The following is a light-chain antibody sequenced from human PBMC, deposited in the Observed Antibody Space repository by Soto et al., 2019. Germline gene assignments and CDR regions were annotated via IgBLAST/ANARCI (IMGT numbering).Light chain of an antibody. J-gene: IGKJ5*01. V-gene: IGKV3-11*01. Sequence: EIVLTQSPATLSLSPGERATLSCRASQSVSSYLAWYQQKPGQAPRLLIYDASNRATGIPARFSGSGSGTDFPLTISTLEPKDFAVYYCQQRSNWPITFGKGTRLEIK. CDR1: QSVSSY. CDR2: DAS. CDR3: QQRSNWPIT.